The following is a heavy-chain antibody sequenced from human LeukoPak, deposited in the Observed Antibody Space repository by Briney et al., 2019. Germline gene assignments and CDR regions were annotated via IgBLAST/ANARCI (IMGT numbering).Heavy chain of an antibody. J-gene: IGHJ5*02. CDR2: IYHSGST. D-gene: IGHD1-26*01. CDR3: ARVSGSYLNWFDP. Sequence: PSGTLSLTCAVSGGSISSSNWWSWVRQPPGKGLEWIGEIYHSGSTHYNPSLKSRVTISVDMSKNQFSLKLSSVTAADTAVYYCARVSGSYLNWFDPWGQGTLVTVSS. V-gene: IGHV4-4*02. CDR1: GGSISSSNW.